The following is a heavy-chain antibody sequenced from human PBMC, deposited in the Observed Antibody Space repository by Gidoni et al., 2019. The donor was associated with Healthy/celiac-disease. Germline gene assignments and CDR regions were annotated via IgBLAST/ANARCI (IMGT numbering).Heavy chain of an antibody. D-gene: IGHD3-22*01. CDR3: ARQGLVVGQWAFDI. Sequence: QLQLQESGPGLVKPSETLSLTCTVSGGSISSSSYYWGWIRQPPGKGLEWIGSIYYSGSTYYNPSLKSRVTISVDTSKNQFSLKLSSVTAADTAVYYCARQGLVVGQWAFDIWGQGTMVTVSS. CDR2: IYYSGST. J-gene: IGHJ3*02. CDR1: GGSISSSSYY. V-gene: IGHV4-39*01.